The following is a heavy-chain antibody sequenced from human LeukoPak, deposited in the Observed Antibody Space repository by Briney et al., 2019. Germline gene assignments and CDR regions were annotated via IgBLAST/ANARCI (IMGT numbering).Heavy chain of an antibody. D-gene: IGHD6-19*01. CDR3: ASKIAVAGTGDAFDI. V-gene: IGHV4-59*11. CDR1: GGSMSSHY. CDR2: IYYSGST. J-gene: IGHJ3*02. Sequence: SETLSLTCTVSGGSMSSHYWTWVRQPPGKGLEWIGYIYYSGSTNYNPSLKSRVTISVDTSKNQFSLKLSSVTAADKAVYYCASKIAVAGTGDAFDIWGQGTMVTVSS.